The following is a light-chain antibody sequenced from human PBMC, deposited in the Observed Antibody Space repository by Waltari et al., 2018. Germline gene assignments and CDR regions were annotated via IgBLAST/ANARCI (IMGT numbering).Light chain of an antibody. J-gene: IGKJ1*01. Sequence: DIQMTQSPSSLSASVGDRVTITCRASQTISTYLNWYQQKPGKAPKLLIYAASTLQIGVPSTFSGSGSGTDFTLTISSLRPEDFATYYCQQSYSTPRTFGQGTKVEIK. CDR1: QTISTY. CDR3: QQSYSTPRT. CDR2: AAS. V-gene: IGKV1-39*01.